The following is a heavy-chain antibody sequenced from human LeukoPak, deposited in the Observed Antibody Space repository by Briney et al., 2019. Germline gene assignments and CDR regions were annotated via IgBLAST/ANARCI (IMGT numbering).Heavy chain of an antibody. D-gene: IGHD3-9*01. CDR2: ISSSSSAI. V-gene: IGHV3-48*02. CDR3: ARGALRYSDY. Sequence: GGSLRLSCAASGSTFSSYTMNWVRQAPGKGLEWVSSISSSSSAIYYAASVKGRFTISRDNAKNSLYLQMNSLRDEDTAVYYCARGALRYSDYWGQGTLVTVSS. CDR1: GSTFSSYT. J-gene: IGHJ4*02.